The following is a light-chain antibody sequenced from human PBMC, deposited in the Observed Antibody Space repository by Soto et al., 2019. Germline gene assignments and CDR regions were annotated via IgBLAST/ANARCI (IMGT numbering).Light chain of an antibody. Sequence: IQITQSPSSLSASVGDRVTITCRASQSISSYLNWYQRKPGKAPKLLIYAASSLQSGVPSRFSGSGSGTDFTLTISRLQPEDFATYYCQQSYSTLTWTFGQGTKVDIK. CDR1: QSISSY. V-gene: IGKV1-39*01. J-gene: IGKJ1*01. CDR2: AAS. CDR3: QQSYSTLTWT.